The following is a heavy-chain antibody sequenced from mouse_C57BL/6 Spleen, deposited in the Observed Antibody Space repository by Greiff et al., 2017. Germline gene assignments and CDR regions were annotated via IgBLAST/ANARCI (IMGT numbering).Heavy chain of an antibody. Sequence: EVKLEESGGGLVQPGGSMKLSCVASGFTFSNYWMNWVRQSPEKGLEWVAQIRLKSDNYATHYAESVKGRFTISRDDSKSSVYLQMNNLRAEDTGIYYCTRVYYYGSSQFAYWGQGTLVTVSA. CDR2: IRLKSDNYAT. CDR1: GFTFSNYW. V-gene: IGHV6-3*01. J-gene: IGHJ3*01. D-gene: IGHD1-1*01. CDR3: TRVYYYGSSQFAY.